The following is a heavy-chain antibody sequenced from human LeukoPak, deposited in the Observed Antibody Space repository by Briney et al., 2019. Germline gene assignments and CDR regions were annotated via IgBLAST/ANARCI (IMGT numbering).Heavy chain of an antibody. Sequence: PSETLSLTCTVSGGSISSYYWSWIRQPAGKGLEWIGRIYTSGSTNYNPSLKSRVTMSVDTSKNQFSLKLSSVTAADTAVYYCARVGGYYDSSGYYLGNWFDPWGQGTLVTVSS. V-gene: IGHV4-4*07. J-gene: IGHJ5*02. CDR2: IYTSGST. CDR1: GGSISSYY. CDR3: ARVGGYYDSSGYYLGNWFDP. D-gene: IGHD3-22*01.